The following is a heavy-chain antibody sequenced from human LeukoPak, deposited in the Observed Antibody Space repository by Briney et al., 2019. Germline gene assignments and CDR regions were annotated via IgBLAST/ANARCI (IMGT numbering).Heavy chain of an antibody. V-gene: IGHV3-33*01. CDR2: IWYDGSHK. D-gene: IGHD3-9*01. CDR1: GFTFSSYG. Sequence: PGGSLRLSCAASGFTFSSYGMHWVRQAPGKGLGWVAVIWYDGSHKYYADSVKGRFTISRDNAKNSLYLQMNSLRDEDTAVYYCARGPYYDILTGYSWVGWFDPWGQGTLVTVSS. J-gene: IGHJ5*02. CDR3: ARGPYYDILTGYSWVGWFDP.